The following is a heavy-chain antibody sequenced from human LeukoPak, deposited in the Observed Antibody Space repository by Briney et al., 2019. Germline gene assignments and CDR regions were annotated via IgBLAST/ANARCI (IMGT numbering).Heavy chain of an antibody. D-gene: IGHD3-10*01. V-gene: IGHV5-51*01. CDR3: ARLGDYYGSGSYSSYYYYYYMDV. Sequence: GESLKISCKGSGSSFTNYWIGWVRQMPGKGLEWMGIIYPGDSDTRYSPSFQGQVTISADKSISTAYLQWSSLKASDTAIYYCARLGDYYGSGSYSSYYYYYYMDVWGKGTTVTISS. J-gene: IGHJ6*03. CDR1: GSSFTNYW. CDR2: IYPGDSDT.